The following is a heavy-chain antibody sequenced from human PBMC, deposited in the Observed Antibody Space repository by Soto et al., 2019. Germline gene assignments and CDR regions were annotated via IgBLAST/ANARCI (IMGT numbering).Heavy chain of an antibody. CDR2: TYYRSKWYN. J-gene: IGHJ6*02. Sequence: SQTLSLTCAISGDSVSSNSAAWNWIRQSPSRGLELLGRTYYRSKWYNDYAVSVKSRITINPDTSKNQFSLQLNSVTPEDTAVYYCARVRGYSGYDVWIEYGMDVWGQGTTVTVSS. CDR1: GDSVSSNSAA. CDR3: ARVRGYSGYDVWIEYGMDV. V-gene: IGHV6-1*01. D-gene: IGHD5-12*01.